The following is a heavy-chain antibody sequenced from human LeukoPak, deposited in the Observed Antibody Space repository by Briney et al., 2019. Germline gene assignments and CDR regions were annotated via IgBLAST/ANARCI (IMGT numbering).Heavy chain of an antibody. Sequence: TLPLTRPVSRGTNSSYYWSWIRQPPAKGMAWIGYIYYSGSTNYNPSLKSRVTISVDTSKNQFSLKLSSVAAEYTAVYYCARGSGNFDYWGQGTLVTVSS. J-gene: IGHJ4*02. D-gene: IGHD2-15*01. CDR2: IYYSGST. CDR1: RGTNSSYY. V-gene: IGHV4-59*01. CDR3: ARGSGNFDY.